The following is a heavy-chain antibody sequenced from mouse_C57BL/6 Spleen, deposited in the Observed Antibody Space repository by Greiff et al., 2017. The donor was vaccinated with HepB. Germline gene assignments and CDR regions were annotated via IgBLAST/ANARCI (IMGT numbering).Heavy chain of an antibody. CDR1: GYAFSSSW. Sequence: QVQLKESGPELVKPGASVKISCKASGYAFSSSWMNWVKQRPGKGLEWIGRIYPGDGDTNYNGKFKGKATLTADKSSSTAYMQLSSLTSEDSAVYFCARCYYGSSYVRYFDYWGQGTTLTVSS. V-gene: IGHV1-82*01. J-gene: IGHJ2*01. CDR3: ARCYYGSSYVRYFDY. D-gene: IGHD1-1*01. CDR2: IYPGDGDT.